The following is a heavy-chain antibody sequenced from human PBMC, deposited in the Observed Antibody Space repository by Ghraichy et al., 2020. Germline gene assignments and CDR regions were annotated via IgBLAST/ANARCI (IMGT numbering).Heavy chain of an antibody. D-gene: IGHD1-26*01. Sequence: GGSLRLSCAASGFTVSSNYMSWVRQAPGKGLEWVSIIYSGGITYYADSVQGRFTISRDNSKNTLYLQMNTLRVEDTAVYYCARDPPFVGATGVSYWGQGTLVTVSS. V-gene: IGHV3-66*01. CDR2: IYSGGIT. J-gene: IGHJ4*02. CDR3: ARDPPFVGATGVSY. CDR1: GFTVSSNY.